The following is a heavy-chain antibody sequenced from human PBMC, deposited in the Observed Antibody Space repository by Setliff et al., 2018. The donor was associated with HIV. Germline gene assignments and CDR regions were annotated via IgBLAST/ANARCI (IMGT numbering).Heavy chain of an antibody. Sequence: GGSLRLSCAGFGFTLRNYAMSWVRQAPGKGLEWVSGISGSGGYSYYAGSVQGRFTISSDNSKNMLYLQMNSLRADDTAVYYCIRKREGASAFDIWGQGTMVTVSS. CDR2: ISGSGGYS. J-gene: IGHJ3*02. D-gene: IGHD1-26*01. CDR1: GFTLRNYA. CDR3: IRKREGASAFDI. V-gene: IGHV3-23*01.